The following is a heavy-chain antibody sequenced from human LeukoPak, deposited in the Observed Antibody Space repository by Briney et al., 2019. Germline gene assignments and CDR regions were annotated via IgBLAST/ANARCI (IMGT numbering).Heavy chain of an antibody. CDR1: GGSITGYY. Sequence: SEALSLTCTVSGGSITGYYWSGIRQPPGKGLEWIAYAYYSRSPMYNPSLKSPGTISIDTSKNQLSLKVNSVTAADTAVYYCARHDDIGIFRNGLDVWGQGTTVTLS. D-gene: IGHD1-1*01. J-gene: IGHJ6*02. V-gene: IGHV4-59*08. CDR2: AYYSRSP. CDR3: ARHDDIGIFRNGLDV.